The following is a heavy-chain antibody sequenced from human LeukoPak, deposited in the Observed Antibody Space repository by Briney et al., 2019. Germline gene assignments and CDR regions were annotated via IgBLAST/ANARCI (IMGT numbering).Heavy chain of an antibody. J-gene: IGHJ6*03. Sequence: ASVKVSCKASGYTFTSYDINWVRQATGQGLEWMGWMNPNSGNTGYAQKFQGRVTMTRNTSISTAYMELSSLRSEDTAVYYCARGYSYVYYYYYMDVWDKGTTVTISS. CDR2: MNPNSGNT. V-gene: IGHV1-8*01. D-gene: IGHD5-18*01. CDR1: GYTFTSYD. CDR3: ARGYSYVYYYYYMDV.